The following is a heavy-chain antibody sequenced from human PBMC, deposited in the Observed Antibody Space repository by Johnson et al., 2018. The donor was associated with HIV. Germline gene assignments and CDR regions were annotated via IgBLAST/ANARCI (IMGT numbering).Heavy chain of an antibody. CDR3: AKNYYGSGRGAFDI. D-gene: IGHD3-10*01. CDR2: IKQDGSEK. J-gene: IGHJ3*02. Sequence: VQLVESGGGLVQPGGSLRLSCAASGFTFSSYWMSWVRQAPGKGLAWVANIKQDGSEKYYVDSVKGRFTISRDNSKNTLYLQMNSLRAEDTALYYCAKNYYGSGRGAFDIWGQGTMVTVSS. CDR1: GFTFSSYW. V-gene: IGHV3-7*05.